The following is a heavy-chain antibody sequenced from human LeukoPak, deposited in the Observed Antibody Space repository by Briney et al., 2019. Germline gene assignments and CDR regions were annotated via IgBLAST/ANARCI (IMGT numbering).Heavy chain of an antibody. CDR2: IYSGGST. J-gene: IGHJ6*02. Sequence: GGSLRLSCAASGFTVSSNYMSWVRQAPGKGLEWVSVIYSGGSTYYADSVKGRFTISRDNSKNTLYLQMNSLRAEDTAVYYCARDLNYYYYGMDVWGQGATVTVSS. CDR3: ARDLNYYYYGMDV. CDR1: GFTVSSNY. V-gene: IGHV3-66*02.